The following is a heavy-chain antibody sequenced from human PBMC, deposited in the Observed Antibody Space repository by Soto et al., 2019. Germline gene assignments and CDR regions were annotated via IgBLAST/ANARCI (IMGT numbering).Heavy chain of an antibody. J-gene: IGHJ3*02. V-gene: IGHV1-46*01. Sequence: QVQLVQSGAEVKKPGAPVKASCKASGYTFTSHYMHWVRQAPGQGLEWMGIIDRSVGSTSYAQQFPGRVTMTRDTYRSTVYMELSSLGSGDTAVYYCAREALWGVGGYDYPDAFDIWRQGTMVTVSS. CDR2: IDRSVGST. CDR1: GYTFTSHY. CDR3: AREALWGVGGYDYPDAFDI. D-gene: IGHD5-12*01.